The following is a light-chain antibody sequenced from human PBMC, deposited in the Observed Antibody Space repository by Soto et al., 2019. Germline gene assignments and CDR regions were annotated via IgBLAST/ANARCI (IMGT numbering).Light chain of an antibody. CDR1: QSFNSIY. V-gene: IGKV3-20*01. CDR2: GAS. CDR3: QQYTKSPLT. J-gene: IGKJ4*01. Sequence: IVLTQSPGTLSLSPGERATLSCRASQSFNSIYLAWYQQKPGQAPRLLIYGASSRATGIPDRFSGSGSGTDFTLTISRLEPEDFAVYYCQQYTKSPLTFGGGTKVDIK.